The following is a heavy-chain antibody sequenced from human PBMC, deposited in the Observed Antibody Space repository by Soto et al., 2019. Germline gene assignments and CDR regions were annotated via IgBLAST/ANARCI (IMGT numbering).Heavy chain of an antibody. CDR1: GFTLSDYW. V-gene: IGHV3-74*01. D-gene: IGHD3-22*01. J-gene: IGHJ4*01. CDR3: TSDSYSTMIIVRFDY. Sequence: PGGSLRLSCAASGFTLSDYWMHWVRQVPGKGLLWVSRISVDGGDTTYADSVKGRFTISRDNAKNTLYLQMDSLKIEDTAVYYCTSDSYSTMIIVRFDYWGHGTLVTVSS. CDR2: ISVDGGDT.